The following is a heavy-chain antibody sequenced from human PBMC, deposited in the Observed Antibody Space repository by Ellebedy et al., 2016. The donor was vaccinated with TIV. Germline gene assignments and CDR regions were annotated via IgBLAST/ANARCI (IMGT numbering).Heavy chain of an antibody. CDR2: ISSSSSYI. CDR1: GITVSDYF. V-gene: IGHV3-21*01. Sequence: GESLKISCEASGITVSDYFMNWVRQAPGKGLEWVSSISSSSSYIYYADSVKGRFTISRDNAKNSLYLQMNSLRAEDTAVYYCARDDVVEVRGVSYYYYGMDVWGQGTTVTVSS. J-gene: IGHJ6*02. D-gene: IGHD3-10*01. CDR3: ARDDVVEVRGVSYYYYGMDV.